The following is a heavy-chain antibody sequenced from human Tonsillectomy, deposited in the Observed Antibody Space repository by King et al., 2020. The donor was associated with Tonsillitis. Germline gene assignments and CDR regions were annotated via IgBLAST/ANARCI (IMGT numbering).Heavy chain of an antibody. CDR3: ARVAGDYYYALDV. Sequence: QLQESGPGPVKPSETLSLTCSVSGDSITSSGYYWGWFRQSPGKGLEWLGSFHYSGTTYYNPSLKSRVTISRDTSKNLFSMNLSPVTAADAAVYYCARVAGDYYYALDVWGQGTTVTVSS. J-gene: IGHJ6*02. CDR1: GDSITSSGYY. CDR2: FHYSGTT. V-gene: IGHV4-39*07.